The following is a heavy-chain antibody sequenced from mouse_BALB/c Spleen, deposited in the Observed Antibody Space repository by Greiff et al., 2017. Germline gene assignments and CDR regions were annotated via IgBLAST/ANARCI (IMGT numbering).Heavy chain of an antibody. V-gene: IGHV1S81*02. J-gene: IGHJ4*01. CDR3: ARGYYEYAMDY. Sequence: QVQLQQPGAELVKPGASVKLSCKASGYTFTSYWMHWVKQRPGQGLEWIGEINPSNGRTNYNEKFKSKATLTVDKSSSTAYMQLSSLTSEDSVVYYCARGYYEYAMDYWGQGTSVTVSS. CDR2: INPSNGRT. D-gene: IGHD2-3*01. CDR1: GYTFTSYW.